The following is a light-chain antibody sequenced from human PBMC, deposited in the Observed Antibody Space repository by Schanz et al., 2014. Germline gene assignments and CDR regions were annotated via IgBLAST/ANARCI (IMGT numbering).Light chain of an antibody. CDR2: DVS. J-gene: IGLJ3*02. CDR3: SSYAGTYTWV. Sequence: QSALTQPRSVSGSPGQSVTISCTGTSSDVGGYNYVSWYQQHPGKAPKVMIYDVSERPSGVPDRFSGSKSGNTASLTISGLQADDEADYYCSSYAGTYTWVFGGGTKLTVL. CDR1: SSDVGGYNY. V-gene: IGLV2-11*01.